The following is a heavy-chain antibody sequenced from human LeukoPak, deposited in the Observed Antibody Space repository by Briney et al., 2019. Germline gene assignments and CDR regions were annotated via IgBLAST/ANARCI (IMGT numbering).Heavy chain of an antibody. V-gene: IGHV3-72*01. CDR2: IRNKANSYTT. CDR1: GFTFSDHY. J-gene: IGHJ4*02. CDR3: CSGSYPCDY. D-gene: IGHD3-10*02. Sequence: GGSLRLSCAASGFTFSDHYMDWVRQAPGKGLEWVGRIRNKANSYTTEYAASVKGRFIISRDDSKNSLYLQMNSLRTEDTAVYYCCSGSYPCDYWGQEPLVTVSS.